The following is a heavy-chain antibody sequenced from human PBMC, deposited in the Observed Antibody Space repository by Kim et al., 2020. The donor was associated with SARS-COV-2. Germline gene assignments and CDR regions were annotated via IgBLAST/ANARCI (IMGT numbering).Heavy chain of an antibody. CDR2: IIPSSGKA. CDR3: AVGPSTY. J-gene: IGHJ4*02. CDR1: GGTFNTFI. V-gene: IGHV1-69*13. Sequence: SVKVSCKASGGTFNTFIISWVRQAPGQGLEWMGGIIPSSGKANYAQRFQGRVTITADGSTKTTYMELSSLTSEDTAVFYCAVGPSTYWGQGSLVTVPS.